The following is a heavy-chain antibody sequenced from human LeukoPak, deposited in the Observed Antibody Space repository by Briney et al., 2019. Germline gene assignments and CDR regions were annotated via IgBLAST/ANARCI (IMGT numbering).Heavy chain of an antibody. CDR1: GGSISSSGYY. CDR3: YQYMDV. Sequence: PSETLSLTCTVSGGSISSSGYYWGWICQPPGKGLEWIGSIYYSGSTYYNPSLKSRVTISVDTSKNQFSLKLSSVTAADTAVYYCYQYMDVWGKGTTVTVSS. V-gene: IGHV4-39*01. J-gene: IGHJ6*03. CDR2: IYYSGST. D-gene: IGHD2-2*01.